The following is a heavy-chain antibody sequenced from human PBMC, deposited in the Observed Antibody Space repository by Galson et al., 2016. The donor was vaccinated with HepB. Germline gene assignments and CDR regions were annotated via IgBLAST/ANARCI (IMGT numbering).Heavy chain of an antibody. V-gene: IGHV1-18*01. D-gene: IGHD5-18*01. CDR2: ISAYNGNT. Sequence: SVKVSCKASGYTFTSYGISWVRQAPGQGLEWMGWISAYNGNTNYAQNFQSRVTMTTDTSTSTAYMELRSLKSDDTAVYYCAGTAMAFFDYWGQGTLVTVSS. CDR3: AGTAMAFFDY. CDR1: GYTFTSYG. J-gene: IGHJ4*02.